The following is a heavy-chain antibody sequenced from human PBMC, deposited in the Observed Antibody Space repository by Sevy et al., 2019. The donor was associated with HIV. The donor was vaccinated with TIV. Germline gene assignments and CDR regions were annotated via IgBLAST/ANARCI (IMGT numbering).Heavy chain of an antibody. V-gene: IGHV3-30*04. J-gene: IGHJ4*02. D-gene: IGHD3-22*01. CDR2: ISYDGSNK. CDR1: GFTFSSYA. CDR3: ARDAIAYYDSSGYPY. Sequence: GGSLRLSCAASGFTFSSYAMHWVRQAPGKGLEWVAVISYDGSNKYYADSVKGRFTISRDNSKNTLYLQMNSLRAEDTAVHYCARDAIAYYDSSGYPYWGQGTLVTVSS.